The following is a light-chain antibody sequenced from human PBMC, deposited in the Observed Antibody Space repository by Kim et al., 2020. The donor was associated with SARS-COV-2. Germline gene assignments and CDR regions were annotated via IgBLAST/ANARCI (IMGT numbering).Light chain of an antibody. Sequence: SYELTQPPSVSVSPGQTASITCSGDKLGDKYACWYQQKPGQSPVLVIYQDSKRPSGIPERFSGSNSGNTATLTISGTHAMDEADYYCQAWDSNWVFCGGT. J-gene: IGLJ3*02. CDR1: KLGDKY. CDR3: QAWDSNWV. V-gene: IGLV3-1*01. CDR2: QDS.